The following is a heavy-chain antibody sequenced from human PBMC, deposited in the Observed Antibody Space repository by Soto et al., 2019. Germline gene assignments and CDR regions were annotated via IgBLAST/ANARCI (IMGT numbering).Heavy chain of an antibody. CDR1: GFTFSSYS. J-gene: IGHJ4*02. Sequence: GGSLRHSCAASGFTFSSYSMNWVRQAPGKGLEWVSYISSSSSTIYYADSVKGRFTISRDNAKNSLYLQMNSLRAEDTAVYYCARRTVRNFDYWGQATLATVSS. CDR3: ARRTVRNFDY. CDR2: ISSSSSTI. V-gene: IGHV3-48*01. D-gene: IGHD4-17*01.